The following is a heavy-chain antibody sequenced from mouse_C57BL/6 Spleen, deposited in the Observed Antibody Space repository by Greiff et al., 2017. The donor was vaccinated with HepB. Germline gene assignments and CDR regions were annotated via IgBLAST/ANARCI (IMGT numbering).Heavy chain of an antibody. CDR2: INPSNGGT. CDR1: GYTFTSYW. Sequence: QVQLQQPGAELVKPGASVKMSCKASGYTFTSYWMHWVKQRPGQGLEWIGNINPSNGGTNYNEKFKSKATLTVDKSSSTAYMQLSSLTSEDSAVYYCARESHYYGRDYFDYWGQGTTLTVSS. V-gene: IGHV1-53*01. J-gene: IGHJ2*01. D-gene: IGHD1-2*01. CDR3: ARESHYYGRDYFDY.